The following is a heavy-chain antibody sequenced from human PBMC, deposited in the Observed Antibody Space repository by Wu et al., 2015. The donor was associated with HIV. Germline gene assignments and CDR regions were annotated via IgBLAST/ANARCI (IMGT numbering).Heavy chain of an antibody. J-gene: IGHJ6*02. CDR1: GYIFTSYG. CDR3: ARDDPYCSGGICYPIYYHGMDV. Sequence: QVQLVQSGAEVKKPGASVKVSCKASGYIFTSYGISWVRQAPGQGLEWMGWISAYNGKTNYAQKLQGRVTMTTDKSTSTAYMELRSLRSDDTAVYYCARDDPYCSGGICYPIYYHGMDVWGQGTTVIVSS. V-gene: IGHV1-18*01. D-gene: IGHD2-15*01. CDR2: ISAYNGKT.